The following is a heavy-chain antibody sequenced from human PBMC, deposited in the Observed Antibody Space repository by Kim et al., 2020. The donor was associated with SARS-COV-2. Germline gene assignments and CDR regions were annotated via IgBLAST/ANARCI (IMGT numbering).Heavy chain of an antibody. D-gene: IGHD2-2*01. CDR2: T. CDR3: ARRSRVQALDS. Sequence: TTYADFVRGRFSISTDNSENTLYLQMDRLTVDDTAVYYCARRSRVQALDSWGQGTLVTVSS. J-gene: IGHJ4*02. V-gene: IGHV3-53*01.